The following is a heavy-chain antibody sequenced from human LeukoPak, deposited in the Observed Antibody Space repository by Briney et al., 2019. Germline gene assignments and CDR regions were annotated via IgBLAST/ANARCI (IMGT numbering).Heavy chain of an antibody. V-gene: IGHV5-51*01. CDR1: GYKFTNYW. J-gene: IGHJ4*02. CDR3: ARALRTGQGDYVPVL. D-gene: IGHD3-16*01. Sequence: HGESLKISCKASGYKFTNYWIGWVRQMPGKGLEWMTIIYPGDSETRYSPSFQGQVTISADKSIGTTYLQWSSLKASDAAIYYCARALRTGQGDYVPVLWGQGTLVTVSS. CDR2: IYPGDSET.